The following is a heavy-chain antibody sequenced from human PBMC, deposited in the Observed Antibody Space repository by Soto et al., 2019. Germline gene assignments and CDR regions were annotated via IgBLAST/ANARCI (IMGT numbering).Heavy chain of an antibody. Sequence: EVQLVESGGGLVQPGGSLRLSCAASGFTFSSYWMSWVRQAPGKGLEWVANIKQDGSEKYYVDSVKGRFTISRDNAKNSLYLQMNSLRAEDTAVYYCARDLAGVVVTAGFDYWGQGTLVTVSS. V-gene: IGHV3-7*03. D-gene: IGHD2-21*02. CDR1: GFTFSSYW. J-gene: IGHJ4*02. CDR2: IKQDGSEK. CDR3: ARDLAGVVVTAGFDY.